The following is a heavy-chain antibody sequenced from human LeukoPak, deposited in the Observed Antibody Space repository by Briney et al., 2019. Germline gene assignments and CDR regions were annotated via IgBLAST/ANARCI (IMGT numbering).Heavy chain of an antibody. J-gene: IGHJ4*02. CDR2: IYYSGTT. CDR3: AKHYMGSSYNHGLDC. V-gene: IGHV4-39*01. D-gene: IGHD3-10*01. CDR1: GFTFSSYW. Sequence: GSLRLSCAASGFTFSSYWMSWVRQAPGKGLEWIGSIYYSGTTYYNPSLKSRVTISVDTSKNQFSLKLSSVTAADTALYYCAKHYMGSSYNHGLDCWGQGTLVTVSS.